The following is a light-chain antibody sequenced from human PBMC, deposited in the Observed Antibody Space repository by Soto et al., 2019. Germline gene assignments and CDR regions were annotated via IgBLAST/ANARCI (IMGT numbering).Light chain of an antibody. CDR1: QSLSSNY. Sequence: EIVLTQSPGTLSLSPGDTATLSCRASQSLSSNYLAWYQQRPGQAPKLLIYDISSRATGIPDRFSGSGSGPDFTLTITRLDPEDFAVYYCQQYGGSMTFGQGTRLEIE. CDR3: QQYGGSMT. V-gene: IGKV3-20*01. J-gene: IGKJ5*01. CDR2: DIS.